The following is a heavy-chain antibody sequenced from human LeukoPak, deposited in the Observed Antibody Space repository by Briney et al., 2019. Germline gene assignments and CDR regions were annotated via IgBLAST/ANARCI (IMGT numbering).Heavy chain of an antibody. J-gene: IGHJ4*02. CDR2: ISWNSGSI. D-gene: IGHD7-27*01. CDR1: GFTFDDYA. V-gene: IGHV3-9*01. CDR3: AKALKLGPFDY. Sequence: GGSLRLSCAASGFTFDDYAMPWVRQAPGKGLEWVSGISWNSGSIGYADSVKGRFTISRDNAKNSLYLQMNSLRAEDTALYYCAKALKLGPFDYWGQGTLVTVSP.